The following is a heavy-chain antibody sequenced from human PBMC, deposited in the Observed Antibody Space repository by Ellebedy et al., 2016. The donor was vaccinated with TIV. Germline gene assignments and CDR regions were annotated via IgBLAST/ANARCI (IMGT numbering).Heavy chain of an antibody. V-gene: IGHV4-34*01. CDR2: INHSGST. J-gene: IGHJ4*02. CDR1: GGSFSGYY. CDR3: ARLPRSRDFDY. Sequence: MPSETLSLTCAVYGGSFSGYYWSWIRQPPGKGLEWIGEINHSGSTNYNPSLKSRVTISVDTSKNQFSLKLSSVTAADTAVYYCARLPRSRDFDYWGQGTLVTVSS.